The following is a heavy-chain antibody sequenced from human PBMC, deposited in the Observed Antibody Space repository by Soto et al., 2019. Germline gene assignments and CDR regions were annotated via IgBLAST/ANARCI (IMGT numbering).Heavy chain of an antibody. V-gene: IGHV3-48*02. CDR3: ARLDYGDYAISDY. CDR1: GFTFSYYG. J-gene: IGHJ4*02. CDR2: ISSSSSTI. D-gene: IGHD4-17*01. Sequence: EVQLVESGGGLVQPGGSLRLSCAASGFTFSYYGMNWVRQAPGKGLEWISYISSSSSTIYYADSVKGRFTISRDNAENSLYLQMNSLRDEDTAVYYCARLDYGDYAISDYWGQGTLVIVSS.